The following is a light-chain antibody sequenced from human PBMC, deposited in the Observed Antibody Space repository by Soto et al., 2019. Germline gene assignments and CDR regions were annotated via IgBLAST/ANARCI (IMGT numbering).Light chain of an antibody. CDR2: DVS. Sequence: QSVLTQPASVSGSPGQSITISCTGTSRDVGGYNYVSWYQQHPGKAPKLMIYDVSNRPSGVSNRFSGSKSGNTASLTISGLQAEDEADYYCSSYTSSSLYVFGTGTKVTVL. V-gene: IGLV2-14*01. CDR1: SRDVGGYNY. J-gene: IGLJ1*01. CDR3: SSYTSSSLYV.